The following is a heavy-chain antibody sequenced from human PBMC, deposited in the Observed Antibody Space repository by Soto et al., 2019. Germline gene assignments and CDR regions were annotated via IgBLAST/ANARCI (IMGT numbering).Heavy chain of an antibody. CDR2: ISAYNGNT. CDR3: ARVPITMIVVVPSFDY. J-gene: IGHJ4*02. D-gene: IGHD3-22*01. Sequence: ASVKVSSKASGYTFTSNGISWVRQAPGQGLEWMGWISAYNGNTNYAQKLQGRVTMTTDTSTSTAYMELRSLRSDDTAVYYCARVPITMIVVVPSFDYWGQGTLVTVSS. V-gene: IGHV1-18*01. CDR1: GYTFTSNG.